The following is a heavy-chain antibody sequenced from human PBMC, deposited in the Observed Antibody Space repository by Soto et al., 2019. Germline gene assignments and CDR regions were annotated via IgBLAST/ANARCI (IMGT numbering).Heavy chain of an antibody. CDR2: ISYDGSNK. J-gene: IGHJ3*02. V-gene: IGHV3-30*18. Sequence: GGSLRLSCAASGFTFSSYGMHWVRQAPGKGLEWVAVISYDGSNKYYADSVKGRFTISRDNSKNTLYLQMNSLRAEDTAVYYCAKERAARYAFDIWGQGTMVTVSS. CDR1: GFTFSSYG. CDR3: AKERAARYAFDI. D-gene: IGHD6-6*01.